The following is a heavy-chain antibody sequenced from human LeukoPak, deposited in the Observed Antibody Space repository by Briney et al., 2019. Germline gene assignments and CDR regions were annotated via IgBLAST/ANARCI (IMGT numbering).Heavy chain of an antibody. CDR1: GFTFSSYG. CDR3: AKDQIRTIFGVVTLDFDY. D-gene: IGHD3-3*01. Sequence: GALRLSCAASGFTFSSYGMHWVRQAPGKGLEWVAFIRYDGSNKYYADSVKGRFTISRDNSKNPLYLQMNSLRAEDTAVYYCAKDQIRTIFGVVTLDFDYWGQETLVTVSS. J-gene: IGHJ4*02. V-gene: IGHV3-30*02. CDR2: IRYDGSNK.